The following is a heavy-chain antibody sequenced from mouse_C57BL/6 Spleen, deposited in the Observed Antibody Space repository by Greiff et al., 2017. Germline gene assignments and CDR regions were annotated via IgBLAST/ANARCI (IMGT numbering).Heavy chain of an antibody. CDR2: ILPGSGST. D-gene: IGHD2-2*01. Sequence: QVQLQQSGAELMKPGASVKLSCKATGYTFTGYWIEWVKQRPGHGLEWIGEILPGSGSTNYNEKFKGKATFTADTSSNTAYMQLSSLTTEDSAIYYCASGSPDVYDGNWYFGVWGTGTTVTVSA. CDR1: GYTFTGYW. V-gene: IGHV1-9*01. CDR3: ASGSPDVYDGNWYFGV. J-gene: IGHJ1*03.